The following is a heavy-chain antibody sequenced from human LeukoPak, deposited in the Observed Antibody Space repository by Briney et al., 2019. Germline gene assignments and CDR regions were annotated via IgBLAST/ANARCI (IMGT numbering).Heavy chain of an antibody. Sequence: QSGGSLRLSCAASGFTFSSYAMHWVRQAPGKGLEWVAVISYDGSNKYYADSVKGRFTISRDNSKNTLYLQMNSLRAEDTAVYYCARLIASGDDYFDYWGQGTLVTVSS. D-gene: IGHD2/OR15-2a*01. CDR3: ARLIASGDDYFDY. J-gene: IGHJ4*02. V-gene: IGHV3-30-3*01. CDR2: ISYDGSNK. CDR1: GFTFSSYA.